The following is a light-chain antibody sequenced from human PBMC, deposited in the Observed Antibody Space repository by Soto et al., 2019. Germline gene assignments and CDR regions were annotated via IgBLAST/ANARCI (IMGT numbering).Light chain of an antibody. V-gene: IGLV2-8*01. CDR1: SSDVGGYKY. Sequence: QSALTQPPSASGSPGQSVTISCTGTSSDVGGYKYVSWYQQYPGKAPKLMIYAVSKRPSGVPDRFSGSKSGNTASLTVSGLQAEDEADYYGSSYAGSNNDVFGTGTKVAVL. J-gene: IGLJ1*01. CDR3: SSYAGSNNDV. CDR2: AVS.